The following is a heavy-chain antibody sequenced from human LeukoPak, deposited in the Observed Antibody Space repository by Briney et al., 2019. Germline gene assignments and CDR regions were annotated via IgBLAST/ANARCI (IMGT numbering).Heavy chain of an antibody. V-gene: IGHV1-2*02. J-gene: IGHJ6*03. Sequence: ASVKVSCKTSGYTFTDSYIHWVRQAPGQGLGWMGGTHPNTGGTDYGQNFQGRLTMTRDTLINTAYMELTRLTSDDTAIYYWARGAGWGGYSRYYMDVWGKGTTVTVSS. CDR3: ARGAGWGGYSRYYMDV. D-gene: IGHD2-15*01. CDR2: THPNTGGT. CDR1: GYTFTDSY.